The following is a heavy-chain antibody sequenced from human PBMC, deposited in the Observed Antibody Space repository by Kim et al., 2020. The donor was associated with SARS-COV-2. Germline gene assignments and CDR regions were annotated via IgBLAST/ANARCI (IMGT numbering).Heavy chain of an antibody. CDR3: ARAAHPYYYGSGSSGLFDY. CDR2: ISYDGSNK. D-gene: IGHD3-10*01. Sequence: GGSLRLSCAASGFTFSSYAMHWVRQAPGKGLEWVAVISYDGSNKYYADSVKGRFTISRDNSKNTLYLQMNSLRAEDTAVYYCARAAHPYYYGSGSSGLFDYWGQGTLVTVSS. V-gene: IGHV3-30*04. J-gene: IGHJ4*02. CDR1: GFTFSSYA.